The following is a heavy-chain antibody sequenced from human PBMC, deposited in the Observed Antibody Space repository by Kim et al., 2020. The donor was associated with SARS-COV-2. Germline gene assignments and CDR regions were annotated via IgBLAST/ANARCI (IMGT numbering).Heavy chain of an antibody. J-gene: IGHJ4*02. Sequence: GGSLRLSCAASGFTFSSYGMHWVRQAPGKGLEWVAVIWYDGSNKYYADSVKGRFTISRDNSKNTLYLQMNSLRAEDTAVYYCAKDWGYYGSGSYYDYWGQGTLVTVSS. V-gene: IGHV3-33*06. CDR2: IWYDGSNK. D-gene: IGHD3-10*01. CDR3: AKDWGYYGSGSYYDY. CDR1: GFTFSSYG.